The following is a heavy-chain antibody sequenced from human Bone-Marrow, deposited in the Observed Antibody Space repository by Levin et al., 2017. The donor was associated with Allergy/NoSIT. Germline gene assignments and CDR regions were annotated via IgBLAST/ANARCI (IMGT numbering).Heavy chain of an antibody. CDR2: ITGSGGSI. Sequence: GGSLRLSCAASGFTFSSYAMSWVRQAPGKGLEWVSAITGSGGSIDYADSVKGRFTISRDNSKNTLYLQMNSLRAGDAAVYYCAKSGTYKCEISGYSAITYFDYWGQGTLVTVSS. D-gene: IGHD3-22*01. V-gene: IGHV3-23*01. J-gene: IGHJ4*02. CDR3: AKSGTYKCEISGYSAITYFDY. CDR1: GFTFSSYA.